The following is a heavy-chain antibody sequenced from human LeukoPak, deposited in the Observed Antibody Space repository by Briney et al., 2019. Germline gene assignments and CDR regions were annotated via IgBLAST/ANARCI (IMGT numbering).Heavy chain of an antibody. J-gene: IGHJ5*02. V-gene: IGHV4-39*02. CDR3: ARVLGYCNGDKCLNWFDP. D-gene: IGHD2-15*01. CDR1: GGSISSDSYF. Sequence: KPSETLSLTCTVSGGSISSDSYFWGWIRQPPGKGLEWIGSISYSGRSYYNPSLKSRVFISVDTSKNHFSLKVNSVTAADTAVYYCARVLGYCNGDKCLNWFDPWGQGTLVTVSS. CDR2: ISYSGRS.